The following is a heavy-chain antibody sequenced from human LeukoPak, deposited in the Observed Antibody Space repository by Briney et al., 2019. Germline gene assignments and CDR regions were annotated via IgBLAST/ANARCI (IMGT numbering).Heavy chain of an antibody. Sequence: GGSLGLSCAASGFTFSSYGMHWVRQAPGKGLEWVAFIRYDGSNKYYADSVKGRFTISRDNSKNTLYLQMNSLRAEDTAVYYCAKGLGWLVDYWGQGTLVTVSS. V-gene: IGHV3-30*02. J-gene: IGHJ4*02. D-gene: IGHD5-24*01. CDR1: GFTFSSYG. CDR3: AKGLGWLVDY. CDR2: IRYDGSNK.